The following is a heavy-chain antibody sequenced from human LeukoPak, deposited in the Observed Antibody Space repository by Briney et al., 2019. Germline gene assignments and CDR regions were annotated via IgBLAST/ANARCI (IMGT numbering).Heavy chain of an antibody. V-gene: IGHV4-34*01. J-gene: IGHJ3*02. Sequence: PSETLSLTCAVYGGSFSGYYWSWIRQPPGKGLEWIGDINHSGSTNYNPSLKSRVTISVDTSKDQFSLKLSSVTAADTALYYCARGEYDYAWGSYSPNASAMWGQGTMVTVSS. D-gene: IGHD3-16*01. CDR3: ARGEYDYAWGSYSPNASAM. CDR2: INHSGST. CDR1: GGSFSGYY.